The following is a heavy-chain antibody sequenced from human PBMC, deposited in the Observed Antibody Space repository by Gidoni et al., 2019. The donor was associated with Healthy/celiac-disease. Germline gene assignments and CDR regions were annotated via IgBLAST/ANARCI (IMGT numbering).Heavy chain of an antibody. J-gene: IGHJ6*02. D-gene: IGHD6-6*01. Sequence: EVQLVESGGGLVQPGRSLRLSCAASGFPFDDYAMHWVRQAPGKGLEWVSGISWNSGSIGYADSVKGRFTISRDNAKNSLYRQMNSLRAEDTALYYCAKDIGDYSSSSDGMDVWGQGTTVTVSS. V-gene: IGHV3-9*01. CDR1: GFPFDDYA. CDR2: ISWNSGSI. CDR3: AKDIGDYSSSSDGMDV.